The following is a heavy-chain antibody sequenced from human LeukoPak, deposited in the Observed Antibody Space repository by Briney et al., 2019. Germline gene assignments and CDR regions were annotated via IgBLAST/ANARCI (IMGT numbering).Heavy chain of an antibody. D-gene: IGHD2-2*01. J-gene: IGHJ4*02. V-gene: IGHV3-23*01. CDR1: GFTFTNYA. Sequence: GGSLRLSCAASGFTFTNYAMRWVRQITGKGLEWVAGISSSGGSTFCADSVKGRFTISRDKSKNMVFLQMNSLRAEDTAIYYCAKDSDVVPAIVFDYWGPGTLVTVSS. CDR3: AKDSDVVPAIVFDY. CDR2: ISSSGGST.